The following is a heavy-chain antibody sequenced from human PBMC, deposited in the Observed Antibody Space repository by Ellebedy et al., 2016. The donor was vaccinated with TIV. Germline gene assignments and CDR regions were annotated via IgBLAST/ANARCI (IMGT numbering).Heavy chain of an antibody. CDR1: GLTVSSNF. CDR2: IYSGGST. CDR3: ARAEDLYSDAFDM. Sequence: GESLKISXVASGLTVSSNFMNWVRQAPGKGLEWVSVIYSGGSTYYADSVKGRFSISRDNSKNTLYLQINTLRAEDTAVYYCARAEDLYSDAFDMWGQGTMVTVSS. D-gene: IGHD2-21*01. V-gene: IGHV3-53*01. J-gene: IGHJ3*02.